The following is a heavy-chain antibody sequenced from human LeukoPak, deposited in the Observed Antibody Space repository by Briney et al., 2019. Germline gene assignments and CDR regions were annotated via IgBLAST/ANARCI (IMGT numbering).Heavy chain of an antibody. Sequence: GGSLRLSCAASGFTFSSYAMSWVRQAPGKGLEWVSAISGSGGSTYYADSVKGRFTISRDNPKNTLYLQMNSLRAEDTAVYYCAKAKGLRYFDWSDAFDIWGQGTMVTVSS. CDR2: ISGSGGST. V-gene: IGHV3-23*01. CDR3: AKAKGLRYFDWSDAFDI. CDR1: GFTFSSYA. J-gene: IGHJ3*02. D-gene: IGHD3-9*01.